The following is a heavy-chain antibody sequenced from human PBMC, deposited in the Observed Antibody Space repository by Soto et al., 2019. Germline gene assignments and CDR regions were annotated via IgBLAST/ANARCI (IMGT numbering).Heavy chain of an antibody. CDR1: GFTFSNYW. CDR3: AKDRSRYNWNYFPVDP. D-gene: IGHD1-7*01. Sequence: GGSLRLSCAASGFTFSNYWMSWVRQAPGKGLEWVSDIRRGGSRKYYVDSVKGRFTISRDNSKNTLYLQMNSLRAEDTAVYYCAKDRSRYNWNYFPVDPWGQGTLVTVSS. J-gene: IGHJ5*02. CDR2: IRRGGSRK. V-gene: IGHV3-7*05.